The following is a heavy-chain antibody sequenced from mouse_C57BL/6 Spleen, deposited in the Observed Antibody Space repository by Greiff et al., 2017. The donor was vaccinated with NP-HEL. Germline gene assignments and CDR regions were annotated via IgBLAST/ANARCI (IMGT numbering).Heavy chain of an antibody. D-gene: IGHD1-1*01. CDR1: GFTFSSYA. Sequence: EVQGVESGGGLVKPGGSLKLSCAASGFTFSSYAMSWVRQTPEKRLEWVATISDGGSYTYYPDNVKGRFTISRDNAKNNLYLQMSHLKSEDTAMYYCARAGLYYYGSSPYYFDYWGQGTTLTVSS. J-gene: IGHJ2*01. CDR3: ARAGLYYYGSSPYYFDY. V-gene: IGHV5-4*01. CDR2: ISDGGSYT.